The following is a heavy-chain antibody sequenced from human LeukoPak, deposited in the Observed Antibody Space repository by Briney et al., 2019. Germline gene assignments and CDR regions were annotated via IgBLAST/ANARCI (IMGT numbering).Heavy chain of an antibody. CDR2: INTDGIST. J-gene: IGHJ4*02. CDR1: GFTFSNYW. Sequence: GGSLRLSCIASGFTFSNYWIHWVRQAPGKGLVWVSRINTDGISTSYADSVNGRFTISRDNVKKTLYMQMNSLRDETTAVYYCARAYNSHDSSGFYAYWGQGALVTVSS. D-gene: IGHD3-22*01. CDR3: ARAYNSHDSSGFYAY. V-gene: IGHV3-74*01.